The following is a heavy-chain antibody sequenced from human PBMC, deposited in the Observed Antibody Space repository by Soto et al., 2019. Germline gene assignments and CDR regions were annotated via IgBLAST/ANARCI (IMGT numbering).Heavy chain of an antibody. CDR3: AGGGVRGVITRTRDYYGMDV. V-gene: IGHV1-58*01. CDR1: GFTFTSSA. CDR2: IVVGSGNT. D-gene: IGHD3-10*01. J-gene: IGHJ6*02. Sequence: ASVKVSCKASGFTFTSSAVQWVRQARGQRLEWIGWIVVGSGNTNYAQKFQERVTITRDMSTSTAYMELSSLRSEDTAMYYCAGGGVRGVITRTRDYYGMDVWGQGTTVTVSS.